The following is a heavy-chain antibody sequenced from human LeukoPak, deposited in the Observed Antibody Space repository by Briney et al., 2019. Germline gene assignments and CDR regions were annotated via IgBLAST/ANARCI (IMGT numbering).Heavy chain of an antibody. J-gene: IGHJ3*02. V-gene: IGHV1-2*02. CDR1: GGTFSSYA. Sequence: ASVKVSCKASGGTFSSYAISWVRQAPGQGLEWMGWINPNSGGTNYAQKFQGRVTMTRDTSISTAYMELSRLRSDDTAVYYCARDLSTYCGGDCYSEDAFDIWGQGTMVTVSS. CDR3: ARDLSTYCGGDCYSEDAFDI. CDR2: INPNSGGT. D-gene: IGHD2-21*02.